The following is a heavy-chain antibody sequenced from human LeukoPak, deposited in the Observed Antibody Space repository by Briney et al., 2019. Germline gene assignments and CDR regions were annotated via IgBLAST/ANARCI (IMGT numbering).Heavy chain of an antibody. CDR2: IYYSGST. CDR3: ARFHTIFGVVTGFDI. D-gene: IGHD3-3*01. J-gene: IGHJ3*02. V-gene: IGHV4-30-4*01. Sequence: PSETLSLTCTVSGGSISSGDYYRSWIRQPPGKGLEWIGYIYYSGSTYYNPSLKSRVTISVDTSKNQFSLKLSSVTAADTAVYYCARFHTIFGVVTGFDIWGQGTMVTVSS. CDR1: GGSISSGDYY.